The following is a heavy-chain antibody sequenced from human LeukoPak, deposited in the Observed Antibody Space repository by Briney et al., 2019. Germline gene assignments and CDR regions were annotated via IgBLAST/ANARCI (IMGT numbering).Heavy chain of an antibody. Sequence: SVKVSCKASGGTFSSYAISWVRQAPGQGLEWMGGIIPIFGTANYAQKFQGRVTITADESTSTAYMELSSLRSEDTAVYYCARDQEFDCSSTSCSTRFDYWGQGTLVTVSS. J-gene: IGHJ4*02. D-gene: IGHD2-2*01. CDR3: ARDQEFDCSSTSCSTRFDY. CDR1: GGTFSSYA. CDR2: IIPIFGTA. V-gene: IGHV1-69*13.